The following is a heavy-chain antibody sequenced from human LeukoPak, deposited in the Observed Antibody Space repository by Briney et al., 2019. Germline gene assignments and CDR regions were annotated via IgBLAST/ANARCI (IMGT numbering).Heavy chain of an antibody. CDR1: GFSFCSYA. CDR2: ISGSGSHA. V-gene: IGHV3-23*01. CDR3: GSGPVGTTVP. Sequence: GGSLRLSCAASGFSFCSYAMGWTRQAPGQGLEWVSAISGSGSHANYAESVKGRFTISRDNSKNTLYLQMHSLIAADTAVYYCGSGPVGTTVPWGQGTLVTVSS. D-gene: IGHD1-1*01. J-gene: IGHJ5*02.